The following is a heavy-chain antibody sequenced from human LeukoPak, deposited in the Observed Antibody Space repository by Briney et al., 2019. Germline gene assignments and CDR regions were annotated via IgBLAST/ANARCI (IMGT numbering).Heavy chain of an antibody. CDR1: GGSISRGDYY. CDR3: AREQQGYCSSSSCLFDF. J-gene: IGHJ3*01. D-gene: IGHD2-2*01. V-gene: IGHV4-30-4*01. CDR2: IDDRGNT. Sequence: SGTLSLTCTVSGGSISRGDYYWGWIRQPPGKGLEWIGNIDDRGNTDYNPSLKSRVTISIDTSKNQFSLKLKSVTAADTAVYYCAREQQGYCSSSSCLFDFWGQGTMVTVPS.